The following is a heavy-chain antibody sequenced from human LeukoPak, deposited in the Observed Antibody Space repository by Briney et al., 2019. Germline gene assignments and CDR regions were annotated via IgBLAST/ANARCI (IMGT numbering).Heavy chain of an antibody. V-gene: IGHV1-2*02. D-gene: IGHD4-17*01. CDR2: INPNSGGT. Sequence: GASVKVSCKASGYTFTGYYMHWVRQAPGQGLEWMGWINPNSGGTNYAQKFQGRVTMTRDTSISTAYMELRSLRSDDTAVYYCARDGSSYGETVNDYWGQGTLVTVSS. J-gene: IGHJ4*02. CDR1: GYTFTGYY. CDR3: ARDGSSYGETVNDY.